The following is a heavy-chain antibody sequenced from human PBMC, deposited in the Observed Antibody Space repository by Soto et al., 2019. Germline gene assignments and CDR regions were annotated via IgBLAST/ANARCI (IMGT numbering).Heavy chain of an antibody. V-gene: IGHV1-18*01. CDR2: ISAYNGNT. Sequence: QVQLVQSGAEVKKPGASVKVSCKASGYTFTSYGISWVRQAPGQGLEWMGWISAYNGNTNYAQKLQGRVTMTTDTSTSTAYMEPRSLRSDDTAVYYCARDSDEGGYYYYYYMDVWGKGTTVTVSS. CDR1: GYTFTSYG. CDR3: ARDSDEGGYYYYYYMDV. J-gene: IGHJ6*03.